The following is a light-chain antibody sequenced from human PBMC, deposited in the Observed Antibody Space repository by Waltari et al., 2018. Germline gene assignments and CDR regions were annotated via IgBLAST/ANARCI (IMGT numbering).Light chain of an antibody. CDR2: WAS. CDR3: QQYYSPLYT. V-gene: IGKV4-1*01. J-gene: IGKJ2*01. Sequence: DIVMIQSPDSLAVSLGERATINCKSSQSVLYSPNNKNYLGWYQHKPGQPPKLHIPWASIRASGVPDRFSGSGSEKDFTLASSSLQAEDVAVYYSQQYYSPLYTFGQGTKLEIK. CDR1: QSVLYSPNNKNY.